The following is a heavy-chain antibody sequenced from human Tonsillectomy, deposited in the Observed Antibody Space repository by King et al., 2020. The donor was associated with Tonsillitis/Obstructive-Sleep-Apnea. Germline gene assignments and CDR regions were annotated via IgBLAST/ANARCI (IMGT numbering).Heavy chain of an antibody. CDR3: ARGSYDSDAFDI. CDR1: GFSLSTGGVG. Sequence: TLKESGPTLVKPTQTLTLTCTFSGFSLSTGGVGVGWIRQPPGKALEWLALIYWDDDKSYSPSLRSRLTITKDTSKNQVVLTMTIMDPVDTATYYCARGSYDSDAFDIWGQGTMVTVSS. J-gene: IGHJ3*02. D-gene: IGHD3-10*01. CDR2: IYWDDDK. V-gene: IGHV2-5*02.